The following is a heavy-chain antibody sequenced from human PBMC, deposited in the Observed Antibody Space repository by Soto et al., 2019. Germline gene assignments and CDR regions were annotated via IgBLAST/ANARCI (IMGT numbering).Heavy chain of an antibody. CDR1: GGPFSSYA. CDR2: IIPIFGTA. CDR3: AGGGAHIPLDY. V-gene: IGHV1-69*01. D-gene: IGHD2-21*01. Sequence: QVQLVQSGAEVKKPGSSVKVSCKASGGPFSSYAISWVRQAPGQGLEWMGGIIPIFGTANYAQKFQGRVTITAYESTGTAYMELSSLRSEDTAVYYCAGGGAHIPLDYWGQGALVTGSS. J-gene: IGHJ4*02.